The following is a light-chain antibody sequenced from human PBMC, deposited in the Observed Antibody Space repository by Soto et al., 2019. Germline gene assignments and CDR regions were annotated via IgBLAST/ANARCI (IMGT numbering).Light chain of an antibody. CDR3: CSYAGSRV. CDR1: SSDVGSYNL. V-gene: IGLV2-23*01. Sequence: QSALTQPASVSGSPGQSITISCTGTSSDVGSYNLVSWYQQHPGKAPKLMIYEGSKRPSGGSNRFSGSKSGNTASLTISGLQAQDEADYSCCSYAGSRVFGGGTKLTVL. CDR2: EGS. J-gene: IGLJ3*02.